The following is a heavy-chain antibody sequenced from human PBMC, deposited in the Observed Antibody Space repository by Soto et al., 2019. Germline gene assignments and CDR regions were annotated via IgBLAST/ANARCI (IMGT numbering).Heavy chain of an antibody. CDR1: GLTFHRHG. CDR2: ISFDGLNK. CDR3: AQDRSVSYTFYYGMDV. D-gene: IGHD1-26*01. V-gene: IGHV3-30*18. J-gene: IGHJ6*02. Sequence: QVQLVESGGNVVQPGTSLRLSCAASGLTFHRHGMHCVRQAPGKGLEWVAVISFDGLNKYYADSVKGRFTISRDNTNTTLVLQMNTLRPEDTAVYYCAQDRSVSYTFYYGMDVFGQGGTVTVS.